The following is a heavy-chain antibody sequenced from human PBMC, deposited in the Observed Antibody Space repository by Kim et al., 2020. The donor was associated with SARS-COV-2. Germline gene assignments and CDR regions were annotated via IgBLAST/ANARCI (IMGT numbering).Heavy chain of an antibody. Sequence: QGRVTITRDTSASTAYMELGSLRSEDTAVYYCARDSAVVQWLVHFRWFDPWGQGTLVTVSS. CDR3: ARDSAVVQWLVHFRWFDP. D-gene: IGHD6-19*01. J-gene: IGHJ5*02. V-gene: IGHV1-3*01.